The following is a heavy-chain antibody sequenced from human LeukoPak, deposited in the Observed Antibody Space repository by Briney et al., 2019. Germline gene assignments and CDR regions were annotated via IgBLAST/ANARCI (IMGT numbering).Heavy chain of an antibody. J-gene: IGHJ5*02. CDR3: AREEHYDSSGYWFDP. D-gene: IGHD3-22*01. CDR1: GYTFTSYD. Sequence: ASVKVSCKASGYTFTSYDINWVRQATGQGLEWMGWMNPNSGNTGYARKFQGRVTITRNTSISTAYMELSSLRSEDTAVYYCAREEHYDSSGYWFDPWGQGTLVTVSS. V-gene: IGHV1-8*03. CDR2: MNPNSGNT.